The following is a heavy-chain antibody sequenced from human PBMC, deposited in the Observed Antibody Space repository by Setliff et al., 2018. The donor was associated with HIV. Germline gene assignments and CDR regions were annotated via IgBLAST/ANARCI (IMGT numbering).Heavy chain of an antibody. J-gene: IGHJ4*02. CDR1: GGSISSGDYY. CDR3: ARESPSSSWFYFDF. CDR2: IYYSGSA. Sequence: SETLSLTCTVSGGSISSGDYYWSWIRQPPGKGLEWIGYIYYSGSAYYNSSLKSRVTISVDTSKNQFSLKLSSVTAADTAVYYCARESPSSSWFYFDFWGQGALVTVSS. V-gene: IGHV4-30-4*08. D-gene: IGHD6-13*01.